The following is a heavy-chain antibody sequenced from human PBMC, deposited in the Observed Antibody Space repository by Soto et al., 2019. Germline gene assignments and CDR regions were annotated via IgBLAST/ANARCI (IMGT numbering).Heavy chain of an antibody. V-gene: IGHV3-33*01. J-gene: IGHJ6*02. CDR3: ARDGQSLAPYALDV. CDR1: GFTFSGHA. Sequence: QVQVVESGGGVVQPGRSLRLSCTASGFTFSGHAMHWVRQAPGKGLEWVAQIWYDGSNKYYADSVKGRFTISRDNXXNTLYVQMDSLTVEDTAVYYCARDGQSLAPYALDVWGQGTSVTVSS. D-gene: IGHD6-19*01. CDR2: IWYDGSNK.